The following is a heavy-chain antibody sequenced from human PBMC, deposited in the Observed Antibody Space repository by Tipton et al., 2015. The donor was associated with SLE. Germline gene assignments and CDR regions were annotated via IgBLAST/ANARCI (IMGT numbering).Heavy chain of an antibody. D-gene: IGHD6-13*01. CDR1: GGSFSGYY. CDR3: ARGLSGYSSSWFYYYYGMDV. J-gene: IGHJ6*02. Sequence: TLSLTCAVYGGSFSGYYWTWIRQPPGKGLEWIGEINYSGSTNYNPSLKSRVTISVDTSKNQFSLRLSSVTAADTAVYYCARGLSGYSSSWFYYYYGMDVWGQGTTVTVSS. CDR2: INYSGST. V-gene: IGHV4-34*01.